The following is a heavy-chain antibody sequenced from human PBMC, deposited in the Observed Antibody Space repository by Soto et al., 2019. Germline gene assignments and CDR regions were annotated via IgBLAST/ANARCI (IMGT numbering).Heavy chain of an antibody. D-gene: IGHD3-3*01. J-gene: IGHJ6*02. Sequence: LRLSCAASGFTFSTYSMNWVRQAPGKGPEWVSSISSRSSYIHYADSVKGRFTISRDNAKNSLFLQMSSLRVEDTAVYYCSRTYDFWTNGHGNGMDVWGQGTTVTVSS. CDR2: ISSRSSYI. V-gene: IGHV3-21*01. CDR3: SRTYDFWTNGHGNGMDV. CDR1: GFTFSTYS.